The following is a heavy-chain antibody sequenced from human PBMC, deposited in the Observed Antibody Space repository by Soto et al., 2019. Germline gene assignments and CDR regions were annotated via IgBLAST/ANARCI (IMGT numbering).Heavy chain of an antibody. J-gene: IGHJ4*02. Sequence: QVQLQESGPGLVKPSETLSLTCTVSGGSITTYYWSWIRQSPGKGLEWIAYIYYSGTTNYNPSLKRRFTISVDTSKNQFSLKLSSVTAADTAVYYWARLYDYFDYWGQRTLVTVSS. CDR3: ARLYDYFDY. CDR2: IYYSGTT. V-gene: IGHV4-59*08. CDR1: GGSITTYY.